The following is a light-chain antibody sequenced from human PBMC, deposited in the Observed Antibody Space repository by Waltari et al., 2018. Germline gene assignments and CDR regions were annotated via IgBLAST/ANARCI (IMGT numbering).Light chain of an antibody. V-gene: IGKV3-20*01. J-gene: IGKJ1*01. CDR1: QSFTRY. CDR3: QHYVRLPVT. CDR2: DAS. Sequence: EIVLTQSPGTLSLSPGERATLSCRDSQSFTRYLAWYQHKPGQAPRLLIYDASTRATGIADRFSGSGFGTDFTLSISRLEPEDSAVYYCQHYVRLPVTSGQGTKVEIK.